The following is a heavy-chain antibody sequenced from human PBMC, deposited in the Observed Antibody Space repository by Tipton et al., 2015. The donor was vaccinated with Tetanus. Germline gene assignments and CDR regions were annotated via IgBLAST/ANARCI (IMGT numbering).Heavy chain of an antibody. CDR2: INHSGSA. J-gene: IGHJ6*02. D-gene: IGHD6-19*01. V-gene: IGHV4-34*01. CDR3: ARLILGRSKEVAGIRYYYYYGLDV. CDR1: GGSMNSYY. Sequence: TLSLTYTVSGGSMNSYYWTWIRPPPGKGLAWLGEINHSGSAKYIPSLKSRATLSVDTSKNQFSLNLSSVTAADTAVFYCARLILGRSKEVAGIRYYYYYGLDVWGQGTTVTVTS.